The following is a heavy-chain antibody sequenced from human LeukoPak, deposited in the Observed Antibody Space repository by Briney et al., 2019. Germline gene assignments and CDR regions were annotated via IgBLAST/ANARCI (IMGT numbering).Heavy chain of an antibody. CDR2: FDPEDGET. J-gene: IGHJ4*02. Sequence: ASVKVSCKVSGYTLTELSMHWVRQAPGKGLEWMGGFDPEDGETIYAQKFQGRVTMTEDTSTDTAYLELSSLRSEDTAVYYCATADLRSWYFDYWGQGTLVTVSS. CDR1: GYTLTELS. D-gene: IGHD6-13*01. CDR3: ATADLRSWYFDY. V-gene: IGHV1-24*01.